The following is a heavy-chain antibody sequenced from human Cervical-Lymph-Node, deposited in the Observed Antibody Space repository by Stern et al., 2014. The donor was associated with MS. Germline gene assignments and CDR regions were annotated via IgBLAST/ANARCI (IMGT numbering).Heavy chain of an antibody. D-gene: IGHD3-3*01. J-gene: IGHJ6*02. Sequence: QVTLKESGPVLVKPTETLTLTCTVSGFSLSDARVGVSWIRQPPGKALEWLVHIFSDGEESSRPSLKSMLTTHKDTSHNHGVLNMTNMDPVDSATYYCARSQFDFWSLNYDGMDVWGQGTTVTVSS. CDR1: GFSLSDARVG. CDR2: IFSDGEE. CDR3: ARSQFDFWSLNYDGMDV. V-gene: IGHV2-26*01.